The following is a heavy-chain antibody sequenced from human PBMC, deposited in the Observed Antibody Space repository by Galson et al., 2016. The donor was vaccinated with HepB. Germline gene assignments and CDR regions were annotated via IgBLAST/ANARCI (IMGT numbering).Heavy chain of an antibody. D-gene: IGHD2-15*01. CDR2: ISGGGETT. Sequence: SLRLSCAASGFSFSNYEMNWVRQAPGKGLEWVAYISGGGETTYYADSVRGRFTISRDNARDSVFLQMNSLRAEDTAVYYCARGGASCSGGSCYFWFDPWGQGTPVTVSS. CDR3: ARGGASCSGGSCYFWFDP. CDR1: GFSFSNYE. V-gene: IGHV3-48*03. J-gene: IGHJ5*02.